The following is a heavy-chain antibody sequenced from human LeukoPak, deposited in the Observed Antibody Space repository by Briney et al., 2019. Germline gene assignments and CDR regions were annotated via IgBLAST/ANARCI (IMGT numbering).Heavy chain of an antibody. CDR1: GYTFTSYA. V-gene: IGHV1-69*04. CDR2: IIPILGIA. Sequence: ASVKVSCKASGYTFTSYAISWVRQAPGQGLEWMGRIIPILGIANYAQKFQGRVTITADKSTSTAYMELSSLRSEDTAVYYCARASGYSGSGDVWGQGTTVTVSS. D-gene: IGHD5-12*01. CDR3: ARASGYSGSGDV. J-gene: IGHJ6*02.